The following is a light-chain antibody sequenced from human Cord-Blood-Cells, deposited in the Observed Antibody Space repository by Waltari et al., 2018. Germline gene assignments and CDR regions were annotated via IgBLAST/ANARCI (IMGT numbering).Light chain of an antibody. CDR3: QAWDSSTVV. V-gene: IGLV3-1*01. CDR1: KLGDKY. Sequence: SYELTQPPSVSVSPGQTASITCSGDKLGDKYACWYQQKPGQSPVLVIYQDSKRPSGNPVRFSGSNPGNTATLTISGTQAMDEADYYCQAWDSSTVVFGGGTKLTVL. J-gene: IGLJ2*01. CDR2: QDS.